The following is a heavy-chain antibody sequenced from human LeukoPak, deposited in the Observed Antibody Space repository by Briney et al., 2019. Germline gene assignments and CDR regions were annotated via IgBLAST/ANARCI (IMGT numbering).Heavy chain of an antibody. J-gene: IGHJ6*03. Sequence: GGSLTHSCSASGFTFSYYDMSWLRPAPGKELECVASTTFSGGRAFYADSVKGRFTISRDNSKNTLYLQMNSLSVEDTAVDDCAKRGDPAVGHHYLDVWGKGTTVSVSS. CDR2: TTFSGGRA. D-gene: IGHD5-18*01. V-gene: IGHV3-23*01. CDR1: GFTFSYYD. CDR3: AKRGDPAVGHHYLDV.